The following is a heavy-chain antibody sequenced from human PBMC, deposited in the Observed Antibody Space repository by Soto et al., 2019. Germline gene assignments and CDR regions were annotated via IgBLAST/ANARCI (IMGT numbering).Heavy chain of an antibody. CDR3: ATGGRRIGVVTAIRD. Sequence: ASVKVSCKASGGTFSSYAISWVRQAPGQGLEWMGGIIPIFGTANYAQKFQGRVTITADKSTSTAYMELSSLRSEDTAVYYCATGGRRIGVVTAIRDWGQGTLVTVSS. D-gene: IGHD2-21*02. CDR1: GGTFSSYA. CDR2: IIPIFGTA. J-gene: IGHJ4*02. V-gene: IGHV1-69*06.